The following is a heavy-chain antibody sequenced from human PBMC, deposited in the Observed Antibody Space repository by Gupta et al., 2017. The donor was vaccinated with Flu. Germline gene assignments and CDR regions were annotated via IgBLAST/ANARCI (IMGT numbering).Heavy chain of an antibody. V-gene: IGHV4-30-2*01. Sequence: WNWIRQPPGKGLEWIGYIYHDGTTYYNTSFEGRVKMALDRANGRFSLKMKSLTAADSAIYFCASSLMYCHDASFPYYFDFWGQGTLVTVSS. D-gene: IGHD2-8*02. J-gene: IGHJ4*02. CDR3: ASSLMYCHDASFPYYFDF. CDR2: IYHDGTT.